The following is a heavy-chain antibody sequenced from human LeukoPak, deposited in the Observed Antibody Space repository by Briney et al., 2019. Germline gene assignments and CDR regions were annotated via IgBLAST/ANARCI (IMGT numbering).Heavy chain of an antibody. V-gene: IGHV4-4*07. J-gene: IGHJ4*02. CDR3: ASSYYDFWSGSDCFDY. D-gene: IGHD3-3*01. CDR1: GGSISSYY. Sequence: SETLSLTCTVSGGSISSYYWSWIRQPAGKGLEWIGRIYTSGSTNYNPSLKSRVTMSVDTSKNQFSLKLSSVTAADTAVYYCASSYYDFWSGSDCFDYWGQGTLVTVSS. CDR2: IYTSGST.